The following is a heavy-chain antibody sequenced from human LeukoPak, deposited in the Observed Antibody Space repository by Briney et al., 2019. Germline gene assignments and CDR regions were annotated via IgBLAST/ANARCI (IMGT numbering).Heavy chain of an antibody. J-gene: IGHJ3*02. V-gene: IGHV1-2*06. CDR2: INPNSGAT. CDR3: ARDVSGISSATDTFDM. D-gene: IGHD1-14*01. Sequence: ASVKVSCKASGYTFTAYYMHWVRQAPGQGLECVGLINPNSGATNYAHKFQGRVTMTRDTSISTVYMELTGLRSDDTAVYYCARDVSGISSATDTFDMWGQGTVVTVSS. CDR1: GYTFTAYY.